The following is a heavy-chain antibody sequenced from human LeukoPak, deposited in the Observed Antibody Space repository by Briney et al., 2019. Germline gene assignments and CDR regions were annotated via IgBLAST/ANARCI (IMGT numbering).Heavy chain of an antibody. J-gene: IGHJ3*02. CDR3: AREDAEQMDNTVDI. CDR1: GGSISSSSYY. Sequence: SQSLSLACTDAGGSISSSSYYSGWIRQPPWKGLDRFGGVYYFCSTFYHPSLKRRLTKSIDTTNNQFYLKLRSVTTGETTVVYCAREDAEQMDNTVDIWGQGTMVTVSS. CDR2: VYYFCST. D-gene: IGHD2-8*01. V-gene: IGHV4-39*07.